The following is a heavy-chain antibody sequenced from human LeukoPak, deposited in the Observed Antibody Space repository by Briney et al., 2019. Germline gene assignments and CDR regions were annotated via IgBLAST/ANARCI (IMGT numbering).Heavy chain of an antibody. J-gene: IGHJ4*02. Sequence: ASVKVSCKTSGYSFTSYNLHWVRQAPGQRLEWMGIIKPSGGNTNYAQKFQGRVTMTRDTSISTAYMELSRLRSDDTAVYYCARDRQWLVRGFDYWGQGTLVTVSS. V-gene: IGHV1-46*01. CDR3: ARDRQWLVRGFDY. CDR2: IKPSGGNT. CDR1: GYSFTSYN. D-gene: IGHD6-19*01.